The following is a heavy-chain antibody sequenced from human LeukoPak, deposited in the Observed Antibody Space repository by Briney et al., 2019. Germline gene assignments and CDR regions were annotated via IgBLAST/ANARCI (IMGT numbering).Heavy chain of an antibody. J-gene: IGHJ4*02. Sequence: PSETLSLTCAVCGGSFSGYYWSWIRQPPGKGLEWIGEINHSGSTNYNPSLKSRVTISVDTSKNQFSLNLTSVTAADTAVYYCARHKSPLPLHWGQGTLVTVSS. CDR3: ARHKSPLPLH. CDR2: INHSGST. V-gene: IGHV4-34*01. CDR1: GGSFSGYY. D-gene: IGHD3-10*01.